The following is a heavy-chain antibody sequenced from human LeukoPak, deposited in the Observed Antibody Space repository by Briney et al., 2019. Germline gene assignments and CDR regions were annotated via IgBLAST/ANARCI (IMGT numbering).Heavy chain of an antibody. CDR2: IWYDGSNK. Sequence: PGGSLRLSCAASGFTFSNYGIHWVRQAPGKGLEWGAFIWYDGSNKYYADSVKGRFTISRDNSKNTLYLQMNSLRAEDTAVYYCAKDSGGNQFSYYMDVWGKGTTVTVS. J-gene: IGHJ6*03. V-gene: IGHV3-30*02. CDR3: AKDSGGNQFSYYMDV. CDR1: GFTFSNYG. D-gene: IGHD4-23*01.